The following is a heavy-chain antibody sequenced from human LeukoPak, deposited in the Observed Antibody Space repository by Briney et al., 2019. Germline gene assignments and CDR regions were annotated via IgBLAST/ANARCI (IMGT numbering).Heavy chain of an antibody. V-gene: IGHV1-2*06. J-gene: IGHJ1*01. CDR3: ARDLPESYYYDSSGYSFQH. Sequence: ASVKVSCKGSGYTFTGYYMHWVRQAPGQGLEWMGRINPNSGGTNYAQKFQGRVTMTRDTSISTAYMELSRLRSDDTAVYYCARDLPESYYYDSSGYSFQHWGQGTLVTVSS. CDR2: INPNSGGT. CDR1: GYTFTGYY. D-gene: IGHD3-22*01.